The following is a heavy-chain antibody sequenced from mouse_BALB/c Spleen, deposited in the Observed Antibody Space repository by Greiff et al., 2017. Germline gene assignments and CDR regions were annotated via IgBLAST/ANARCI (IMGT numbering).Heavy chain of an antibody. CDR2: INPSTGYT. V-gene: IGHV1-7*01. J-gene: IGHJ4*01. Sequence: VKLMESGAELAKPGASVKMSCKASGYTFTSYWMHWVKQRPGQGLEWIGYINPSTGYTEYNQKFKDKATLTADKSSSTAYMQLSSLTSEDSAVYYCAREGRYYAMDYWGQGTSVTVSS. CDR1: GYTFTSYW. CDR3: AREGRYYAMDY.